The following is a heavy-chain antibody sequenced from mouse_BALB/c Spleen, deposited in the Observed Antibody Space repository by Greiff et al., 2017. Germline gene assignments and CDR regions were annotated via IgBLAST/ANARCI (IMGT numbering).Heavy chain of an antibody. V-gene: IGHV5-6-2*01. D-gene: IGHD3-2*01. J-gene: IGHJ2*01. CDR3: ARQRGRETARDLYYFDY. CDR1: GFTFSSYY. Sequence: VHLVESGGGLVKLGGSLKLSCAASGFTFSSYYMSWVRQTPEKRLELVAAINSNGGSTYYPDTVKGRFTISRDNAKNTLYLQMSSLKSEDTALYYCARQRGRETARDLYYFDYWGQGTTLTVSS. CDR2: INSNGGST.